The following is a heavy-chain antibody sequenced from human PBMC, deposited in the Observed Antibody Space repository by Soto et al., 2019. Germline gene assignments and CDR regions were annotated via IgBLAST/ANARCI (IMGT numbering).Heavy chain of an antibody. J-gene: IGHJ4*01. CDR3: ARESEDLTSNFDY. Sequence: GGSLRLSCAASGFTFTRYSMNWVRQAPGKGLEWVSSISSTTNYIYYGDSMKGRFTISRDNAKNSLYLEMNSLRAEDTAVYYCARESEDLTSNFDYWGHGTLVTVSS. V-gene: IGHV3-21*06. CDR2: ISSTTNYI. CDR1: GFTFTRYS.